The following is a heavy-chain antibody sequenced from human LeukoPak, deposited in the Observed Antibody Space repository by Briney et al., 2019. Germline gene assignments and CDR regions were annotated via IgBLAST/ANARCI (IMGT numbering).Heavy chain of an antibody. D-gene: IGHD2-15*01. V-gene: IGHV4-61*01. CDR1: GGSISGGSYY. Sequence: SETLSLTCTVSGGSISGGSYYWTWIRQPPGKGLEWIGNIYYSGNTNYNPSLKSRVTISVDTSKNQFSLQLTSVTAADTAVYYCARPYCRGGTCYGGFDYWGQGTLVTVSS. CDR3: ARPYCRGGTCYGGFDY. CDR2: IYYSGNT. J-gene: IGHJ4*02.